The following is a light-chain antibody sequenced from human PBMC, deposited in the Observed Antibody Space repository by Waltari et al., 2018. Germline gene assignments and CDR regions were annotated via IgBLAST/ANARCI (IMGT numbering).Light chain of an antibody. J-gene: IGKJ5*01. Sequence: EIVLTQSPGTLSLSPGERVTFSCRASQSVSSSYLAWYQQKPGQAPRLLIYATSSMATGIPDRFSGSGSGTDFTLTISRLEPEDFAMYYCQQYGNSPLISFGQGTRLEIK. CDR1: QSVSSSY. CDR3: QQYGNSPLIS. V-gene: IGKV3-20*01. CDR2: ATS.